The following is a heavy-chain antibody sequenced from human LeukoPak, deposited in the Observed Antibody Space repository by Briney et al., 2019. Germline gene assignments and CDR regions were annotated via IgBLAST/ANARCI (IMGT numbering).Heavy chain of an antibody. V-gene: IGHV1-58*02. CDR1: GFTFTSSA. D-gene: IGHD6-19*01. Sequence: GTSVKVSCKASGFTFTSSAMQWVRQARGQRLEWIGWIVVGRGNTNYAQKFQERVTITRDMSTSTAYMERRSLRSEDTAVYYCAAVSNREGSSGLYNWFDPWGQGTLVTVSS. J-gene: IGHJ5*02. CDR2: IVVGRGNT. CDR3: AAVSNREGSSGLYNWFDP.